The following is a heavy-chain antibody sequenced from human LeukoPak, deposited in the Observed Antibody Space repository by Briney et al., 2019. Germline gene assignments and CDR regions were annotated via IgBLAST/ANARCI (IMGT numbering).Heavy chain of an antibody. D-gene: IGHD5-12*01. Sequence: SETLSLTCTVSGGSISSSSYYWSWIRQPAGKGLEWIGRIYTSGSTNYNPSLKSRVTMSVDTSKNQFSLKLSSVTAADTAVYYCARDPTARRGYSRYFDLWGRGTLVTVSS. CDR1: GGSISSSSYY. V-gene: IGHV4-61*02. J-gene: IGHJ2*01. CDR2: IYTSGST. CDR3: ARDPTARRGYSRYFDL.